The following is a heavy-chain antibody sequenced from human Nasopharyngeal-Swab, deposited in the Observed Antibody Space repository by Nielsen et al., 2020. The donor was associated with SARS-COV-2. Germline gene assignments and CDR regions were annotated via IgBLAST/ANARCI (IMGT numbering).Heavy chain of an antibody. CDR3: AKPATTGTSYFDY. J-gene: IGHJ4*02. CDR2: ISGSGGST. V-gene: IGHV3-23*01. CDR1: GFTFSSYA. D-gene: IGHD1-1*01. Sequence: GESLKISCAASGFTFSSYAMSWVRQAPGKGLEWVSAISGSGGSTYYADSVKGRFTISRDNSKNTLYLQMNSLRAEDTAVYYCAKPATTGTSYFDYWGQGTLVTASS.